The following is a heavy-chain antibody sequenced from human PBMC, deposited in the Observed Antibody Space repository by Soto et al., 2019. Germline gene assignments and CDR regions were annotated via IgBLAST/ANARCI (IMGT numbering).Heavy chain of an antibody. V-gene: IGHV1-46*01. CDR3: ATNYYDSSGYLY. D-gene: IGHD3-22*01. J-gene: IGHJ4*02. CDR2: IDPSDNAT. Sequence: ASVKVSCKASGHTVINSFVHWVRQAPGQGLEWLGKIDPSDNATSYAQKFQGRVTLTRDPSTNTVYVELSSLRSEDTAIYYCATNYYDSSGYLYWGQGTLVTVSS. CDR1: GHTVINSF.